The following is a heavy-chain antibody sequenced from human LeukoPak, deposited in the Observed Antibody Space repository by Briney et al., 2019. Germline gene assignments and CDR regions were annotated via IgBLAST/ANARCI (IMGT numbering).Heavy chain of an antibody. V-gene: IGHV3-7*01. CDR2: INGDGSRK. Sequence: GGSLRLSCAASGFTFTTYWMAWVRQAPEKGLEWVANINGDGSRKNYLDSVKGRFTISRDNTKNSVYLQMNSLRAEDTAVYYCAELGITMIGGVWGKGTTVTISS. J-gene: IGHJ6*04. D-gene: IGHD3-10*02. CDR3: AELGITMIGGV. CDR1: GFTFTTYW.